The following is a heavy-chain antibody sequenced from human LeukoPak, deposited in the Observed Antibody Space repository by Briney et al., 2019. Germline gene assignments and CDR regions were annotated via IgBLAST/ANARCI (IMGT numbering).Heavy chain of an antibody. Sequence: GESLKISCKGSGYSFTSYWIGWVRQMPGKGLEWMGVIYPDDSDSRYSPSFQGQVTISADKSISTAYLQWSSLKASDSAMFYCARGRHSNNKVESFDVWGQGTLVTVSS. J-gene: IGHJ3*01. CDR2: IYPDDSDS. V-gene: IGHV5-51*01. CDR1: GYSFTSYW. CDR3: ARGRHSNNKVESFDV. D-gene: IGHD1/OR15-1a*01.